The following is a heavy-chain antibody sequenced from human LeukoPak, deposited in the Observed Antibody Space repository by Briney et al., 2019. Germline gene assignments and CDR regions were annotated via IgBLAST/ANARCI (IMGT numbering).Heavy chain of an antibody. V-gene: IGHV1-18*01. CDR2: ISAYNGNT. J-gene: IGHJ4*02. CDR3: AREWESLAYYFDF. CDR1: GYTFSNYG. Sequence: GASVTVSCKASGYTFSNYGISWVRQAPGQGLKWMGWISAYNGNTNYAQKFQGRVTMTIDTSTSTAYMELRSLRSDDTAVYYCAREWESLAYYFDFWGQGTLVTVSS. D-gene: IGHD1-1*01.